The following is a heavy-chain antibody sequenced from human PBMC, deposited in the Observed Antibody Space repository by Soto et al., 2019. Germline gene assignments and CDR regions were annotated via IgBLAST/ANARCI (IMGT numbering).Heavy chain of an antibody. D-gene: IGHD2-21*02. CDR3: ARETVSCGGDCYSRDYGMDV. Sequence: HPGGSLRLSCAASGFTVSSNYMSWVRQAPGKGLEWVSVIYSGGSTYYADSVKGRFTISRDNSKNTLYLQMNSLRAEDTAVCYCARETVSCGGDCYSRDYGMDVWGQGTTVTVS. J-gene: IGHJ6*02. CDR1: GFTVSSNY. CDR2: IYSGGST. V-gene: IGHV3-53*01.